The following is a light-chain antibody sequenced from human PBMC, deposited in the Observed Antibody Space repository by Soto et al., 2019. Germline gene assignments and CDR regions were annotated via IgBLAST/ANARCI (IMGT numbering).Light chain of an antibody. CDR2: DAS. J-gene: IGKJ2*01. Sequence: EIVLTQSPASLSLSPGERATLSCRASQSISSNLAWYQQKPGQAPSLLIYDASTRATGIPARFSGGGSGTDFTLTISSLQSEDSAVYYCQQYYNWPPITFGQGTKLEIK. CDR1: QSISSN. V-gene: IGKV3-15*01. CDR3: QQYYNWPPIT.